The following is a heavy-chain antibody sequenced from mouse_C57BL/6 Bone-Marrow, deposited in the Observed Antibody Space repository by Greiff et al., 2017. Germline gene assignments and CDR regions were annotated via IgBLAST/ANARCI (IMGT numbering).Heavy chain of an antibody. Sequence: EVQLLQSGGGLVQPKGSLKLSCAASGFTFNTYAMHWVRQAPGQGLEWVARIRSKSSNYATYYADSVKDRFTISRYDAQSMLYLQMNNLKTEDTAMYYCVREVYYDDGGPFAYWGQGTLVTFSA. CDR2: IRSKSSNYAT. V-gene: IGHV10-3*01. J-gene: IGHJ3*01. CDR3: VREVYYDDGGPFAY. CDR1: GFTFNTYA. D-gene: IGHD2-4*01.